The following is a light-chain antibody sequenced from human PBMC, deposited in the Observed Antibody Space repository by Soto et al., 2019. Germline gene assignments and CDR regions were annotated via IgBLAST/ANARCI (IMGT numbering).Light chain of an antibody. CDR1: QIVTSS. CDR2: DTF. CDR3: QLRSDWPPTYT. V-gene: IGKV3-11*01. Sequence: EIVLTQSPATLSLSPGTGATLSCRASQIVTSSLAWYQQRPGQAPRLLIYDTFTRATGIPARFSAKGAGTDVTLPISSLEPEDSAVYFCQLRSDWPPTYTFGQGTKLE. J-gene: IGKJ2*01.